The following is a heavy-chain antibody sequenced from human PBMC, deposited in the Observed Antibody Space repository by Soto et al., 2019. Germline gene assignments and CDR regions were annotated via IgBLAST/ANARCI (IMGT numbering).Heavy chain of an antibody. CDR3: ARDSPRLVSDGYYGMDV. CDR2: ISSSSSTI. V-gene: IGHV3-48*02. CDR1: GFTFSSYS. Sequence: EVQLVESGGGLVQPGGSLRLSCAASGFTFSSYSMNWVRQAPGKGLEWVSYISSSSSTIYYADSVKGRFTISRDNAKNSLYLQMNSLRDEDTAVYYCARDSPRLVSDGYYGMDVWGQGTTVTVSS. D-gene: IGHD6-19*01. J-gene: IGHJ6*02.